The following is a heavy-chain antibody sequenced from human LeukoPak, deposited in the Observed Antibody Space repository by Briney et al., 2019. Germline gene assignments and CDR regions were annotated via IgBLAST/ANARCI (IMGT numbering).Heavy chain of an antibody. D-gene: IGHD1-26*01. V-gene: IGHV3-11*01. CDR2: ISSSGSTI. Sequence: GGSLRLPCAASGFTFSDYYMSWIRQAPGKGLEWVSYISSSGSTIYYADSVKGRFTISRDNAKNSLYLQMNSLRAEDTAVYYCARRRPGSYSDYFDYWGQGTLVTVSS. CDR3: ARRRPGSYSDYFDY. J-gene: IGHJ4*02. CDR1: GFTFSDYY.